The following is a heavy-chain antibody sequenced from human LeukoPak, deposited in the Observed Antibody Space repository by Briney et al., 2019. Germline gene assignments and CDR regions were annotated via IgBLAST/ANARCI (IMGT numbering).Heavy chain of an antibody. CDR3: ARGLGDYSSWFDP. J-gene: IGHJ5*02. CDR2: ISSSSSYI. Sequence: GGSLRLSCAASGFTFSSYSMNWVRQAPGKGLEWVSSISSSSSYIYYADSVKGRFTISRDNAKNSLYLQMNSLRAEDTAVYYCARGLGDYSSWFDPWGQGTLVTVSS. D-gene: IGHD4-17*01. V-gene: IGHV3-21*01. CDR1: GFTFSSYS.